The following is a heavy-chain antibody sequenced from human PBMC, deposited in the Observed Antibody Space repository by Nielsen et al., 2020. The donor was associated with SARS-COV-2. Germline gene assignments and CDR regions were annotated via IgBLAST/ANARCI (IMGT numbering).Heavy chain of an antibody. D-gene: IGHD2-15*01. J-gene: IGHJ4*02. Sequence: GGSLRLSCAASGFTFSSYGMHWVRQAPGKGLEWVAVIWYDGSNKYYADSVKGRFTISRDNSKNTVYLEMNRLRAEDTAVYFCAKEKGYCSGGRCRSPFDSWGQGALVTVSS. CDR2: IWYDGSNK. CDR3: AKEKGYCSGGRCRSPFDS. CDR1: GFTFSSYG. V-gene: IGHV3-33*06.